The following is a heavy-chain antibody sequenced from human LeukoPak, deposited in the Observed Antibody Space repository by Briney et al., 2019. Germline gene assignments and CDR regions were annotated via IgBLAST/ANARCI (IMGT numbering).Heavy chain of an antibody. CDR3: TKERRSTTSGGEEFDS. CDR2: ISSLSTYI. V-gene: IGHV3-21*01. D-gene: IGHD3-16*01. Sequence: PGGSLRLSCAASGFSFSGFGMNWVRQAPGKGLEWVSSISSLSTYIYYADSVKGRFTLSRDNANNSLYLQMDSLRAEDTAIYYCTKERRSTTSGGEEFDSWGRGTLVTVSS. CDR1: GFSFSGFG. J-gene: IGHJ4*02.